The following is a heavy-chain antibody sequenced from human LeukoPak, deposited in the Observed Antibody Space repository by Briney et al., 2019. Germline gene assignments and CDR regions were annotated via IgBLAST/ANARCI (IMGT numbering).Heavy chain of an antibody. J-gene: IGHJ4*02. D-gene: IGHD3-3*01. CDR2: IYYSGST. CDR3: ANTPYYDFWSGYYLR. V-gene: IGHV4-39*01. Sequence: SETLSLNCTVSGGSISSSSYYWGWIRQPPGKGLEWIGSIYYSGSTYYNPSLKSRVTISVDTSKNQFSLKLSSVTAADTAVYYCANTPYYDFWSGYYLRWGQGTLVTVSS. CDR1: GGSISSSSYY.